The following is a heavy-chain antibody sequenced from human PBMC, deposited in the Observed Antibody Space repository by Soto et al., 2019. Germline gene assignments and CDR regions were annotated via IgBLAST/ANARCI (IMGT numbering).Heavy chain of an antibody. CDR2: ISTSGRTI. CDR1: GFTFTSYE. CDR3: VRGVYDSSGYYYGMDV. V-gene: IGHV3-48*03. D-gene: IGHD3-22*01. J-gene: IGHJ6*04. Sequence: GGSLRLSCAASGFTFTSYEMKWVRQAPGKGLEWVSDISTSGRTIYYADSVKGRFTISRDNAKNSLFLQMNSLRAEDTAVYYCVRGVYDSSGYYYGMDVWGKGTNVTVSS.